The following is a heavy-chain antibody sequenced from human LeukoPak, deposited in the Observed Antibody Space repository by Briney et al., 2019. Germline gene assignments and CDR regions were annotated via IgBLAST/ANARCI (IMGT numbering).Heavy chain of an antibody. CDR2: IYYSGST. CDR3: AGSYGDGGDY. CDR1: GGSISSYY. V-gene: IGHV4-59*01. Sequence: SETLSLTCTVSGGSISSYYWSWIRQPPGKGLEWIGYIYYSGSTNYNPSLKSRVTISVDTSKNQFSPKLSSVTAADTAVYYCAGSYGDGGDYWGQGTLVTVSS. J-gene: IGHJ4*02. D-gene: IGHD4-17*01.